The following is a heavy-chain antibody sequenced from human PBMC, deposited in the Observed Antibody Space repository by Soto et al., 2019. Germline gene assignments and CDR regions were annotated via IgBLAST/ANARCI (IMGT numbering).Heavy chain of an antibody. CDR1: GYTFTTYD. Sequence: ASVKVSCKASGYTFTTYDIYWVRQATGQGLEWMGWMNPYSGNTGYAQKFQGRVTVTRNTSISTVYMELRGLRPDDPAVYYCARRKERSGPHYFDYWGQGSQVTVSS. CDR2: MNPYSGNT. D-gene: IGHD6-25*01. V-gene: IGHV1-8*01. J-gene: IGHJ4*02. CDR3: ARRKERSGPHYFDY.